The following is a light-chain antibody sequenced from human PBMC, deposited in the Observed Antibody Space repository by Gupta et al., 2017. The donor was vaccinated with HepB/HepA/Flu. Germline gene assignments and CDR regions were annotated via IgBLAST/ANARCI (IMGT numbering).Light chain of an antibody. CDR2: YAS. CDR3: QQCYSAPLT. CDR1: QSISNS. V-gene: IGKV1-39*01. J-gene: IGKJ4*01. Sequence: DIQMTQPPSSLSASVRDRVTITCRASQSISNSLNWYQQKPGKAPKLLIYYASSLQSGVPSRFSGSGSGTDFTLTISSLQPEDFATYYCQQCYSAPLTFGGGTKVEIK.